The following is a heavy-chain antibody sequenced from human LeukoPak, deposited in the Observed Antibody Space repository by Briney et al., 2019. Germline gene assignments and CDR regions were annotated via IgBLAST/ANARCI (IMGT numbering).Heavy chain of an antibody. CDR1: GGSFSGYY. CDR2: IYYSGST. V-gene: IGHV4-59*01. J-gene: IGHJ6*03. D-gene: IGHD3-16*01. CDR3: ARDGGYYMDV. Sequence: PSETLSLTCAVYGGSFSGYYWSWIRQPPGKGLEWIGYIYYSGSTNYNPSLKSRVTISVDTSKNQFSLKLSSVTAADTAVYYCARDGGYYMDVWGKGTTVTVSS.